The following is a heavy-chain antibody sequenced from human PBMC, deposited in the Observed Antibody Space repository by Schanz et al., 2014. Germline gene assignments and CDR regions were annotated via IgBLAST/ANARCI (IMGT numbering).Heavy chain of an antibody. V-gene: IGHV1-69*02. CDR1: GGTFNSYT. Sequence: QVQLVQSGAEVKKPGSSMKVSCKASGGTFNSYTINWVRQAPGQGLEWMGRIIPILGIANCAQKFQGRVTITADRSTSTAYMELSSLRSEDTAVYYCARGYGDSPTDFWGQGTLVTVSS. CDR3: ARGYGDSPTDF. J-gene: IGHJ4*02. D-gene: IGHD4-17*01. CDR2: IIPILGIA.